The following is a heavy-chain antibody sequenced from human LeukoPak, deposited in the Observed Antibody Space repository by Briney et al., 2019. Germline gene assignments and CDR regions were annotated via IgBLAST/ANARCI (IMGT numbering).Heavy chain of an antibody. J-gene: IGHJ4*02. Sequence: AQTLSLSCAVSGGSINSGDYYWSWIRQPPGKGLEWIGYICYSGCTNYNASRKCRISISVNTSNNQFSLKLNSVTAADTAVYYCARYRGPESGTYGPFDYWGQGTLVTASS. V-gene: IGHV4-30-4*01. CDR1: GGSINSGDYY. D-gene: IGHD1-26*01. CDR2: ICYSGCT. CDR3: ARYRGPESGTYGPFDY.